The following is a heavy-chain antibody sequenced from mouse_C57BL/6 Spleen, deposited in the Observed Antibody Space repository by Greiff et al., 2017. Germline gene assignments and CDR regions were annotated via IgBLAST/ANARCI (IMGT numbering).Heavy chain of an antibody. CDR1: GFTFSDYG. V-gene: IGHV5-17*01. CDR2: ISSGSSTI. CDR3: ARRYDGYYDYYAMDY. D-gene: IGHD2-3*01. Sequence: EVKLVESGGGLVKPGGSLKLSCAASGFTFSDYGMHWVRQAPEKGLEWVAYISSGSSTIYYADTVKGRFTISRDNAKNTLFLQMTSLRSEDTAMYYCARRYDGYYDYYAMDYWGQGTSVTVSS. J-gene: IGHJ4*01.